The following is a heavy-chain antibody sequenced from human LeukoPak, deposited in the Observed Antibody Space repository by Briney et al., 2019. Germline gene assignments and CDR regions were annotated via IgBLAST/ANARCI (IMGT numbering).Heavy chain of an antibody. V-gene: IGHV3-66*01. J-gene: IGHJ4*02. CDR2: SYSGCST. Sequence: GGSLRLSCAASGFTVSSNYMSWVREAQGQGLERVSVSYSGCSTYYADSVKGRCSVSRDKSTNTLHLQMNSLRAEDTAVYYCAGGPNFDYWGQGTLVTVSS. CDR3: AGGPNFDY. CDR1: GFTVSSNY.